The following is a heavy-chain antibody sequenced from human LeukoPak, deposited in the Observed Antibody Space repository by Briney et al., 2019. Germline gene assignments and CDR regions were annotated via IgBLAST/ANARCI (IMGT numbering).Heavy chain of an antibody. J-gene: IGHJ6*02. D-gene: IGHD3-3*01. V-gene: IGHV4-34*01. CDR1: GGSFSGYY. CDR3: ARGLARTYYDFWSGYSTGYYYNGMNV. Sequence: PSETLSLTCAVHGGSFSGYYWSWIRQPPGKGLEWIGEINHSGSTNYNPSLKSRVTISVDTSKNQFSLKLSSVTAADTAVYYCARGLARTYYDFWSGYSTGYYYNGMNVWGQGTTVTVSS. CDR2: INHSGST.